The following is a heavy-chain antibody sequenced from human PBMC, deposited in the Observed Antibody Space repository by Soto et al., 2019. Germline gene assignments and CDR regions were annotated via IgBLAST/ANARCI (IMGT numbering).Heavy chain of an antibody. V-gene: IGHV4-31*03. D-gene: IGHD3-10*01. CDR1: GGSISSPNFY. Sequence: SETLSLTCTVSGGSISSPNFYWSWIRQHPGKGLEWIGHIYYSGSTYYNPSLKSRVTMSVDTSKNQFSLKLSSVTAADTAVYYCASYASGSYPFFDQWGRGTLVTVSS. J-gene: IGHJ4*02. CDR2: IYYSGST. CDR3: ASYASGSYPFFDQ.